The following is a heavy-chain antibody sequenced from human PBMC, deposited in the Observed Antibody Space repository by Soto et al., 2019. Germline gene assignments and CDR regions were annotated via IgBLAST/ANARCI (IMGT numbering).Heavy chain of an antibody. Sequence: PGGSLRLSCAASGFTFSSYSMNWVRQAPGKGLEWVSSISSSSSYIYYADSVKGRFTISRDNAKNSLYLQMNSLRAEDTAVYYCARDKRTDKRGYAKSAFDIWGQGTMVTVSS. CDR1: GFTFSSYS. CDR3: ARDKRTDKRGYAKSAFDI. CDR2: ISSSSSYI. D-gene: IGHD5-12*01. V-gene: IGHV3-21*01. J-gene: IGHJ3*02.